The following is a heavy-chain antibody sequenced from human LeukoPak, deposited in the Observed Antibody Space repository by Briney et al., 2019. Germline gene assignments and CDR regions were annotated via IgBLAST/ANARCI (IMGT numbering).Heavy chain of an antibody. CDR3: ARDGDGDYVFSYYFDY. Sequence: AGGSLRLSCAASGFTLSSYAMHWVRQAPGKGLEWVALISYDESNTFYADSVKGRFTISRDNSKNTLYLQMNSLRVEDTAVHYCARDGDGDYVFSYYFDYWGQGTLVTVSS. V-gene: IGHV3-30*04. CDR2: ISYDESNT. CDR1: GFTLSSYA. D-gene: IGHD4-17*01. J-gene: IGHJ4*02.